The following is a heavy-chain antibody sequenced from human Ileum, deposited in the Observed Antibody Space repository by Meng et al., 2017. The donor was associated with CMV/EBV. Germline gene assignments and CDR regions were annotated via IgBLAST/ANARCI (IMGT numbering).Heavy chain of an antibody. V-gene: IGHV3-48*04. J-gene: IGHJ4*02. CDR3: AGGLRLYSSGWFYFDY. D-gene: IGHD6-19*01. CDR2: ISSGGSIT. CDR1: GFTFNTYS. Sequence: GESLKISCAASGFTFNTYSMTWVRQAPGKGLEWVSYISSGGSITYYADSVKGRFTISRDNARNSLYLEMNTLRAEDTAVYYCAGGLRLYSSGWFYFDYWGQGTLVTVSS.